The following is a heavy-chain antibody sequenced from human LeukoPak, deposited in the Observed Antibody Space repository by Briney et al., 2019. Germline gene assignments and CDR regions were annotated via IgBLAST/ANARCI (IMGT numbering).Heavy chain of an antibody. CDR2: IYYSGST. CDR3: ARTTYYYASSGYYPRAFDY. V-gene: IGHV4-31*03. J-gene: IGHJ4*02. D-gene: IGHD3-22*01. CDR1: GGSISSGGHY. Sequence: SETLSLTCTVSGGSISSGGHYWSWIRQHPGKGLEWIGYIYYSGSTYYNPSLKSRVTISVDTSRNQFSLKLSSVTAADTAVYYCARTTYYYASSGYYPRAFDYWGQGTLVTVSS.